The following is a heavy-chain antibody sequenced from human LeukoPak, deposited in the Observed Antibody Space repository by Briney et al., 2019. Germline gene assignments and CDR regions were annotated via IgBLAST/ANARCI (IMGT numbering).Heavy chain of an antibody. CDR1: GYTFTTYY. J-gene: IGHJ4*02. CDR2: INPSGGIT. CDR3: VRDLGPVAGLGELSFEPDC. V-gene: IGHV1-46*01. D-gene: IGHD3-16*02. Sequence: ASVKVSCKASGYTFTTYYMHWVRQAPGQGLEWMGIINPSGGITSYAQKFQGRVTMTRDTSTSTVYMELSSLRSEDTAVYYCVRDLGPVAGLGELSFEPDCWGQGTLVTVSS.